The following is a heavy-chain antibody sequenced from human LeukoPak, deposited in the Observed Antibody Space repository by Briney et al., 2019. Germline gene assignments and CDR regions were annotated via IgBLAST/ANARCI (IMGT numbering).Heavy chain of an antibody. D-gene: IGHD4-17*01. J-gene: IGHJ4*02. CDR2: INPSGGST. V-gene: IGHV1-46*01. Sequence: ASVKVSCKASGYTFTSYYMHWVRQAPGQGLEWMGIINPSGGSTSYAQKFQGRVTMTRDMSTSTVYMELSSLRSEDTAMYYCARVGGATVTTLDYWGQGTLVTVSS. CDR1: GYTFTSYY. CDR3: ARVGGATVTTLDY.